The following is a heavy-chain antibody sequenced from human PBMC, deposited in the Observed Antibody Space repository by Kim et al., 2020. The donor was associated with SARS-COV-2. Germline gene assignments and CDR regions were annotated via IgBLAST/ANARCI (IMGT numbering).Heavy chain of an antibody. D-gene: IGHD3-22*01. J-gene: IGHJ4*02. V-gene: IGHV3-30*04. Sequence: GGSLRLSCAASGFTFSSYAMHWVRQAPGKGLEWVAVISYDGSNKYYADSVKGRFTISRDNSKNTLYLQMNSLRAEDTAVYYCARDYYDSSGHVLGYWGQGTLVTVSS. CDR2: ISYDGSNK. CDR3: ARDYYDSSGHVLGY. CDR1: GFTFSSYA.